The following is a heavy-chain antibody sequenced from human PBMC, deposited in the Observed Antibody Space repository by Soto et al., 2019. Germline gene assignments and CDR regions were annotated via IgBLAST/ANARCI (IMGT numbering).Heavy chain of an antibody. Sequence: LRLSCAASGFTVSSNYMSWVRQAPGKGLEWVSLIYSGGSTYYADSVKGRFTISRDNSKNTLYLQMNSLRAEDTAVYFCARDRGAAAPGNFDYWGQGTLVTVSS. CDR3: ARDRGAAAPGNFDY. V-gene: IGHV3-53*01. CDR2: IYSGGST. D-gene: IGHD6-13*01. CDR1: GFTVSSNY. J-gene: IGHJ4*02.